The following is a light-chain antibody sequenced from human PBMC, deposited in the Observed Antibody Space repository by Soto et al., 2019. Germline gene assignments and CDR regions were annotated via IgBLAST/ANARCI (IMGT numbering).Light chain of an antibody. CDR1: QSVSSSF. V-gene: IGKV3-20*01. Sequence: DIGLAQSPGTLSLSPGESATLSCRASQSVSSSFLAWYQQKAGQAPRLLIYGASRRATGIPDRFSGSGSGTDFTLTISRLEPEDFAVYYCQQYVSSPWAFGQGTKVAI. CDR2: GAS. J-gene: IGKJ1*01. CDR3: QQYVSSPWA.